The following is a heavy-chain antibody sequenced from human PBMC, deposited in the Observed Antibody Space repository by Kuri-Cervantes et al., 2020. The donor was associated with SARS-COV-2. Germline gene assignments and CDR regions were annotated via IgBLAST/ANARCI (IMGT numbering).Heavy chain of an antibody. V-gene: IGHV3-21*06. CDR2: IVGPSNSYI. CDR1: GFTFSSYG. CDR3: ARVYYYGMDV. Sequence: GESLKISCAASGFTFSSYGMHWVRQAPGKGLEWVSSIVGPSNSYIYYADSVKGRFTMSRDNAKDSLYLQMNSLRADDTAVYYCARVYYYGMDVWGQGTTVTVSS. J-gene: IGHJ6*02.